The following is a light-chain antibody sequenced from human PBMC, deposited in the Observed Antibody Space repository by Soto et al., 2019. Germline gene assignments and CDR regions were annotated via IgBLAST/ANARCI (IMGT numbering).Light chain of an antibody. Sequence: QPVLTQPPSASGTPGQRVTISCSGSSSNIGSNYVYWYQQLPGTAPKLLIYRNNPRPSGVPDRFSGSKSGTSASLAISGLRSEDEADYYCAAWDDSRSAPWVFGGGTKLTVL. CDR3: AAWDDSRSAPWV. CDR1: SSNIGSNY. V-gene: IGLV1-47*01. J-gene: IGLJ3*02. CDR2: RNN.